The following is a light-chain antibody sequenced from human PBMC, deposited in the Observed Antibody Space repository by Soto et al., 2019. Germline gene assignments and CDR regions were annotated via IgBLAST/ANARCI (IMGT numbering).Light chain of an antibody. CDR3: QQRSNWPPT. V-gene: IGKV3-11*01. J-gene: IGKJ5*01. CDR2: DAS. Sequence: EIVLTQSPATLSLSPGESATLSCRATRSVSSYLAWHQQKPGQAPRLLIYDASSRPTDIPARFSGSGSGTDFTLTISRLEPEDFAVYYCQQRSNWPPTFGQGTRLEIK. CDR1: RSVSSY.